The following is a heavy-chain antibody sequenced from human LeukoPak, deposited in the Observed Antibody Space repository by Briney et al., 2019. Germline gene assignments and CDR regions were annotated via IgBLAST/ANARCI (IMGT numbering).Heavy chain of an antibody. Sequence: SETLSLTCIVSGGSISSSICYWAWVRQPPGKGLEWIGTVFYNGATQYSPSLRSRVTISVDTSKNQFSLKLSSVTAADTAVYYCARHSGYDIGGYFDYWGQGTLVTVSS. CDR3: ARHSGYDIGGYFDY. CDR2: VFYNGAT. V-gene: IGHV4-39*01. D-gene: IGHD5-12*01. J-gene: IGHJ4*02. CDR1: GGSISSSICY.